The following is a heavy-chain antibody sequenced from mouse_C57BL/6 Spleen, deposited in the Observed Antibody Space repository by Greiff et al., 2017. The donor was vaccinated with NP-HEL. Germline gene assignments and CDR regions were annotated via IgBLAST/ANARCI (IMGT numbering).Heavy chain of an antibody. D-gene: IGHD1-1*01. Sequence: VQLQQSGPELVKPGASVKISCKASGYTFTDYYMNWVKQSHGKSLEWIGDINPNNGGTSYNQKFKGKATLTVDKSSSTAYMEPRSLTSEDSAVYNCARVYYYGSSPFDYWGQGTTLTVSS. CDR3: ARVYYYGSSPFDY. J-gene: IGHJ2*01. V-gene: IGHV1-26*01. CDR2: INPNNGGT. CDR1: GYTFTDYY.